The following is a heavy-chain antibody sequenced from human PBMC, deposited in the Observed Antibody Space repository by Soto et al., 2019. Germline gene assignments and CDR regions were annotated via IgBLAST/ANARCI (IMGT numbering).Heavy chain of an antibody. D-gene: IGHD3-3*01. Sequence: GGSMRLSCAASGFTFCSYEMDWVRQAPGKGLEWVSYISSSGSTIYYADSVKGRFTISRDNAKNSLYLQMNSLRAEDTAVYYCARDRVGDYDFWSGYYVDAFDIWGQGIMVTVSS. J-gene: IGHJ3*02. CDR3: ARDRVGDYDFWSGYYVDAFDI. CDR1: GFTFCSYE. V-gene: IGHV3-48*03. CDR2: ISSSGSTI.